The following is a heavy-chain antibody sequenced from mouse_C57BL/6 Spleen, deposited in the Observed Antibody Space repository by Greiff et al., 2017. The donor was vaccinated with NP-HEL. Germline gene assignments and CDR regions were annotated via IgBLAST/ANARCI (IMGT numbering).Heavy chain of an antibody. CDR3: ASPIYDGYYGFGD. D-gene: IGHD2-3*01. CDR2: IYPGDGDT. CDR1: GYAFSSYW. Sequence: QVHVKQSGAELVKPGASVKISCKASGYAFSSYWMNWVKQRPGKGLEWIGQIYPGDGDTNYNGKFKGKATLTADKSSSTAYMQLSSLTSEDSAVYFCASPIYDGYYGFGDWGQGTTLTVSS. V-gene: IGHV1-80*01. J-gene: IGHJ2*01.